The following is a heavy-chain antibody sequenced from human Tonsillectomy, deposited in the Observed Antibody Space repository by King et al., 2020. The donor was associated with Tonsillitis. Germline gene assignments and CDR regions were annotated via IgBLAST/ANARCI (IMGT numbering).Heavy chain of an antibody. Sequence: QLVQSGAEVKKPGASVKVSCKDSGFIFTGHYMHWLRQAPGQGLDWMGWINLNSVGTEYSQRFQGRVTMTRDTSITTAYMELRGLRSDDTAVYYGARDNRWNDVGGWFDPWGQGTLVTVSS. J-gene: IGHJ5*02. D-gene: IGHD1-1*01. V-gene: IGHV1-2*02. CDR3: ARDNRWNDVGGWFDP. CDR1: GFIFTGHY. CDR2: INLNSVGT.